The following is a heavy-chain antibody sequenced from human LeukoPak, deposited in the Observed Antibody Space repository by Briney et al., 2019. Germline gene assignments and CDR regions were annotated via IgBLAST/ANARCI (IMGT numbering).Heavy chain of an antibody. CDR1: GFTFSDHC. V-gene: IGHV3-11*01. D-gene: IGHD4-11*01. Sequence: GGSLRLSCAASGFTFSDHCMSWIRQAPGKGLEWLSYISSSGTTIYYTDPVKGRFTISRDNAKNSLYLQMNSLRAEDTAVYYCARGIRQYAKSYFDYWGQGTLVTVSS. J-gene: IGHJ4*02. CDR2: ISSSGTTI. CDR3: ARGIRQYAKSYFDY.